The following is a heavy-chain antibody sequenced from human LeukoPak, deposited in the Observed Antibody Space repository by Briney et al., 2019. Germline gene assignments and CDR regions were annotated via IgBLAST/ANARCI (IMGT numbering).Heavy chain of an antibody. V-gene: IGHV3-23*01. CDR1: GFTFSSYA. CDR2: ISGSGGST. CDR3: AGITMIVVVITTFDY. Sequence: PVGSLRLSCAASGFTFSSYAMSWVRQAPGKGLEWVSAISGSGGSTYYADSVKGRFTISRDNSKYTLYLQMNSLRAEDTAVYYCAGITMIVVVITTFDYWGQGTLVTVSS. D-gene: IGHD3-22*01. J-gene: IGHJ4*02.